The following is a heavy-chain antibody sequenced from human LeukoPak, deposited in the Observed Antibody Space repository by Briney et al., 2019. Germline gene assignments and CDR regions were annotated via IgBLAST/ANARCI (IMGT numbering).Heavy chain of an antibody. CDR1: GYTFTSYD. Sequence: ASVKVSCKASGYTFTSYDINWVRQATGQGLEWMGWMNPNSGNTGYAQKFQGRVTITRNTSISTAYMELSSLRSEDTAVYYCARGRGRITIFGVVSSYYMDVWGKGTTVTISS. J-gene: IGHJ6*03. CDR3: ARGRGRITIFGVVSSYYMDV. D-gene: IGHD3-3*01. CDR2: MNPNSGNT. V-gene: IGHV1-8*03.